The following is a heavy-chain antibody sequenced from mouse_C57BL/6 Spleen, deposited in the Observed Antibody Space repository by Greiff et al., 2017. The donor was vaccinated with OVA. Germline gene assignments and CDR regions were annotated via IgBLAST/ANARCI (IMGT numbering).Heavy chain of an antibody. D-gene: IGHD1-1*01. J-gene: IGHJ3*01. V-gene: IGHV10-1*01. Sequence: EVKVVESGGGLVQPKGSLKLSCAASGFSFNTYAMNWVRQAPGKGLEWIARIRSKSNNYATYYADSVKDRFTISRDDSESMLYLQMNNLKTEDTAMYYCVRSNYGSSYVFAYWGQGTLVTVSA. CDR2: IRSKSNNYAT. CDR1: GFSFNTYA. CDR3: VRSNYGSSYVFAY.